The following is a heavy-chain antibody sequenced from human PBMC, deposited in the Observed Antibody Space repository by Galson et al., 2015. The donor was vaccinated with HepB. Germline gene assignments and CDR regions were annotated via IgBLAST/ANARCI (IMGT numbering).Heavy chain of an antibody. V-gene: IGHV3-74*01. Sequence: SLRLSCAASGFTFSTYWMHWVRQAPGKGLVWVSRIDSGGSSTTYADSVKGRFTISRDNAKNTLYLQMNSLRAEDTAVYYCARDRRVGPSHWYFDLWGRGTLVTVSS. D-gene: IGHD1-26*01. CDR2: IDSGGSST. CDR1: GFTFSTYW. CDR3: ARDRRVGPSHWYFDL. J-gene: IGHJ2*01.